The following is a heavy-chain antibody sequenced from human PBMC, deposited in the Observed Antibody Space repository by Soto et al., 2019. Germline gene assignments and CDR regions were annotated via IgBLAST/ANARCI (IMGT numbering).Heavy chain of an antibody. Sequence: GPEVKKPGASVKVSCKATGYTFRRYGVTWVRQAPGQGLEWMGWISGYNGNTEYAQKLQGRVTMTTDTSTSTVYMELRSLGSADTAVYYCARDRGVVTSGSAYYFDYWGQGTLVTVSS. CDR1: GYTFRRYG. CDR3: ARDRGVVTSGSAYYFDY. V-gene: IGHV1-18*01. J-gene: IGHJ4*02. D-gene: IGHD2-2*01. CDR2: ISGYNGNT.